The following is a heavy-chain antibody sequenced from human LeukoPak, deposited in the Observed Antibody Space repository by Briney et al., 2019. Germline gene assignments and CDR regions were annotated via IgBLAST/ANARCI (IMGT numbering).Heavy chain of an antibody. CDR2: ISWDGGST. J-gene: IGHJ4*02. D-gene: IGHD5-24*01. CDR3: AKDTGRRDGYNYFDY. CDR1: GFTFDDYT. Sequence: PGGSLRLSCAASGFTFDDYTMHWVRQAPGKGLEWVSLISWDGGSTYYADSVKGRFTISRDNSKNSLYLQMNSLRTEDTALYYCAKDTGRRDGYNYFDYWGQGTLVTVSS. V-gene: IGHV3-43*01.